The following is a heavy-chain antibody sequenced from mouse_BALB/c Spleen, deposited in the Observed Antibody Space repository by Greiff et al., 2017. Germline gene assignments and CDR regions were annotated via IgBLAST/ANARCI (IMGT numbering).Heavy chain of an antibody. Sequence: VKLVESGPGLVAPSQSLSISCTVSGFSLTSYGVHWVRQPPGKGLEWLGVIWAGGSTNYNSALMSRLSISKDNSKSQVFLKMNSMQTDDTAMYYCARGSDLDYWGEGTSVTVSA. CDR2: IWAGGST. CDR3: ARGSDLDY. V-gene: IGHV2-9*02. J-gene: IGHJ4*01. CDR1: GFSLTSYG.